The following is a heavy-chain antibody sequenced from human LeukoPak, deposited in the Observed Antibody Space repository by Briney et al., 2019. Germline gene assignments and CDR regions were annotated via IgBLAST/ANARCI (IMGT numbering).Heavy chain of an antibody. D-gene: IGHD3-22*01. CDR3: AVEYYYDSSGYYDL. Sequence: GGSLRLSCAASGFTVSTNYMSWVRKAPGRGLEGVSVIYSGGSTYYADSVKGRFTISRDNSKNTLYLQMNSLRAEDTAVYYCAVEYYYDSSGYYDLWGQGTLVTVSS. CDR1: GFTVSTNY. J-gene: IGHJ5*02. CDR2: IYSGGST. V-gene: IGHV3-53*01.